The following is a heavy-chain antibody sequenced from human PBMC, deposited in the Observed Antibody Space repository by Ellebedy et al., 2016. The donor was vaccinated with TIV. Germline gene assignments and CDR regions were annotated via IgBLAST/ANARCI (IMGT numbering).Heavy chain of an antibody. V-gene: IGHV3-23*01. CDR3: AKVAHYDYVRGSYRSFEY. D-gene: IGHD3-16*02. CDR2: ISGHEDNT. J-gene: IGHJ4*02. Sequence: LGGSLRLSCVSSGFNPRNYATSWLRQAPGKGREWVSSISGHEDNTYYADSVTGRFTISRDHSKDTLYLQMNSLRVEDTAIYFCAKVAHYDYVRGSYRSFEYWGQGALVTVSS. CDR1: GFNPRNYA.